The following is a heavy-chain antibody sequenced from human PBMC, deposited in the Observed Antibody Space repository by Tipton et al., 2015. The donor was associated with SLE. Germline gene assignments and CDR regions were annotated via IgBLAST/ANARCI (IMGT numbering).Heavy chain of an antibody. Sequence: SLRLSCAASGFTFSSYAMSWVRQAPGKGLEWVSYISSSSSYTNYADSVKGRFTISRDNAKNSLYLQMNSLRAEDTAVYYCARGPQGQWLVPGGFDYWGQGTLVTVSS. J-gene: IGHJ4*02. CDR2: ISSSSSYT. CDR3: ARGPQGQWLVPGGFDY. V-gene: IGHV3-11*05. CDR1: GFTFSSYA. D-gene: IGHD6-19*01.